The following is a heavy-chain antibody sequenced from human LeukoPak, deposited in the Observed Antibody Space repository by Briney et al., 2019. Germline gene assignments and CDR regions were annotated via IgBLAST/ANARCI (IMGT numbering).Heavy chain of an antibody. CDR1: GYTFTGYY. D-gene: IGHD3-16*01. J-gene: IGHJ5*02. Sequence: ASVKVSCKASGYTFTGYYMHWVRQAPGQGLEWMGWINPNSGGTNYAQKFQGRVTMTRDTSISTAYMELSRLRSDDTAVYYCARDPEGLGNNWFDPWGQGTLVTVSS. CDR2: INPNSGGT. CDR3: ARDPEGLGNNWFDP. V-gene: IGHV1-2*02.